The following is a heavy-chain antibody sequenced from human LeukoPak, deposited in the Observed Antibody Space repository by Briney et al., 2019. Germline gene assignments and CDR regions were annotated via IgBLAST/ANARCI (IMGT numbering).Heavy chain of an antibody. Sequence: PSETLSLTCTVSGGSISSYYWSWSRHPAGKGLEWLGRIYTGGSTNYNPSPKIRFSMSLATSKNHFSLKLNSVTAAHTAVYYCARGLGIISGYYYDSPHYYFDYWGQGTLVTVSS. CDR2: IYTGGST. CDR3: ARGLGIISGYYYDSPHYYFDY. V-gene: IGHV4-4*07. J-gene: IGHJ4*02. CDR1: GGSISSYY. D-gene: IGHD3-22*01.